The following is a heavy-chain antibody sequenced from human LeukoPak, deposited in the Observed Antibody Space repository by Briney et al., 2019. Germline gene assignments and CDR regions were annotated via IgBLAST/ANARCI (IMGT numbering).Heavy chain of an antibody. D-gene: IGHD3-16*01. Sequence: GGSLRLSCAASGFTFSSYAMHWVRQAPGKGLEWVAVISYDGSNKYYADSVKGRFTISRDNSKNTLYLQMNSLRAEDTAVYYCAKVGPRVYFDYWGQGTLVTVSS. CDR3: AKVGPRVYFDY. J-gene: IGHJ4*02. V-gene: IGHV3-30-3*01. CDR2: ISYDGSNK. CDR1: GFTFSSYA.